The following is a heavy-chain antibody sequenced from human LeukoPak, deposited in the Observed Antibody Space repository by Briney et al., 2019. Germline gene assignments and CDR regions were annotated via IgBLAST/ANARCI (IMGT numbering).Heavy chain of an antibody. J-gene: IGHJ4*02. CDR3: ATYDYVWGSYRLTGFDY. CDR2: INPNSGGT. D-gene: IGHD3-16*02. CDR1: GYTFTGYY. V-gene: IGHV1-2*02. Sequence: ASVKVPCKASGYTFTGYYMHWVRQAPGQGLEWMGWINPNSGGTNYAQKFQGRVTMTRDTSISTAYMELSRLISDDTAVYYCATYDYVWGSYRLTGFDYWGQGTLVTVSS.